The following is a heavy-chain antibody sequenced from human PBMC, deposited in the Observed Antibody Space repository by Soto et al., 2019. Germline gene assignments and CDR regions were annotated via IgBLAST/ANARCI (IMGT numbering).Heavy chain of an antibody. CDR1: GFTFSSYG. Sequence: GGSLRLSCAASGFTFSSYGMHWVRQAPGKGLEWVANISQDGSEKYYVDSVKGRFTISRDNAKNSLYLQMNSLRAEDTAVYYCARVSTIRAWYYYYYYMDVWGKGTTVTVSS. D-gene: IGHD5-12*01. CDR3: ARVSTIRAWYYYYYYMDV. J-gene: IGHJ6*03. CDR2: ISQDGSEK. V-gene: IGHV3-7*01.